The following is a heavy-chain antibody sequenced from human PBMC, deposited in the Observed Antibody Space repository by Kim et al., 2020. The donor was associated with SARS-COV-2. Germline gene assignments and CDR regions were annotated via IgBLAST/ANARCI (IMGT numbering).Heavy chain of an antibody. CDR3: ARGRKSDV. CDR1: GGSFSGYY. J-gene: IGHJ6*02. CDR2: INHSGST. Sequence: SETLSLTCAVYGGSFSGYYWSWIRQPPGKGLEWIGEINHSGSTNYNPSLKSRVTISVDTSKNQFSLKLSSVTAADTAVYYCARGRKSDVWGQGTTATVSS. V-gene: IGHV4-34*01.